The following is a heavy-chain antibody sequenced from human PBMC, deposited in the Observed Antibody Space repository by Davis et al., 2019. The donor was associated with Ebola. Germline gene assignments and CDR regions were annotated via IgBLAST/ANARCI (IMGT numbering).Heavy chain of an antibody. J-gene: IGHJ4*02. Sequence: GESLRISCAASGFTVSNSYMNWVRQAPGKGLEWVSTIYTGDNTYFADSGKGRFTISRDNSKNTLYLQMNSLRAEDAAVYYCAREGGSGYFDYWGQGTLVTVSS. D-gene: IGHD3-10*01. CDR1: GFTVSNSY. CDR3: AREGGSGYFDY. V-gene: IGHV3-53*01. CDR2: IYTGDNT.